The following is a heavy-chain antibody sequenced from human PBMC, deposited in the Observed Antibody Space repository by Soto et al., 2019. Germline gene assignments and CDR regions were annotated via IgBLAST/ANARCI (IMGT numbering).Heavy chain of an antibody. Sequence: PGESLKISCKGSGYSFTSYWIGWVRQMPGKGLEWMGIIYPGDSDTRYSPSFQGQVTISADKSISTAYLQWSSLKASDTAMYYCARRGAPQMSSSPYYYYGMDVWSQGTTVTVSS. CDR3: ARRGAPQMSSSPYYYYGMDV. D-gene: IGHD1-26*01. J-gene: IGHJ6*02. CDR2: IYPGDSDT. CDR1: GYSFTSYW. V-gene: IGHV5-51*01.